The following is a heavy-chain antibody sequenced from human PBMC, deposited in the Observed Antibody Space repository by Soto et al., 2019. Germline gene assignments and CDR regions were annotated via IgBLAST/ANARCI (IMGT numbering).Heavy chain of an antibody. V-gene: IGHV4-30-2*01. D-gene: IGHD3-22*01. CDR2: IYHSGST. J-gene: IGHJ4*02. CDR1: GGSISSGGYS. CDR3: ARGLYYSDRSGFDY. Sequence: PSETLSVTCAFSGGSISSGGYSWSGIRRPPGKGLEWIGYIYHSGSTYYNPSLKSRVTISVDRSKNQFSLKLSSVTAADTAVYYCARGLYYSDRSGFDYWGQGTLVTVSS.